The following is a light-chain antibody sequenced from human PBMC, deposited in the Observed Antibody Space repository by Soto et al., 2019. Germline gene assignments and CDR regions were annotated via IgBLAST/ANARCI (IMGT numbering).Light chain of an antibody. CDR1: SSDVGGHNY. CDR2: EVT. V-gene: IGLV2-8*01. Sequence: QSVLTQPPSASGSPGQSLTISCTGTSSDVGGHNYVSWYQRHPGKAPKLIIFEVTKRPSGVPDRFSGSKSGNTATLTVSGLQAEDEAEYHCSSFAGKNNLVFGTGTKVTVL. J-gene: IGLJ1*01. CDR3: SSFAGKNNLV.